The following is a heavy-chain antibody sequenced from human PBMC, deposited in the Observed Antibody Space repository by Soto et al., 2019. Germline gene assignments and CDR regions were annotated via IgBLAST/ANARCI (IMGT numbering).Heavy chain of an antibody. V-gene: IGHV4-59*08. CDR2: IYYSGST. Sequence: NPSETLSLTCTVSGGSISSYYWSWIRQPPGKELEWIGYIYYSGSTNYNPSLKSRVTISVDTSKNQFSLKLSSVTAADTAVYYCARRYGPGFDYWGQGTLVTVSS. J-gene: IGHJ4*02. CDR1: GGSISSYY. CDR3: ARRYGPGFDY. D-gene: IGHD4-17*01.